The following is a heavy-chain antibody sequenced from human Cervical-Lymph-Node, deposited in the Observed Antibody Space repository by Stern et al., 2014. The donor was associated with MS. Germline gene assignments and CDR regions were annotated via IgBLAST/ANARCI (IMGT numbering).Heavy chain of an antibody. CDR3: GGSTAAVGTEIHY. V-gene: IGHV3-21*01. CDR1: GFTFSTYS. J-gene: IGHJ4*02. CDR2: IGSGGSYT. D-gene: IGHD6-13*01. Sequence: EVQLEDSGGGLVKPGGSLRLSCSASGFTFSTYSMNWVRQAPGKGLEWVSSIGSGGSYTYYADSVKGRFTIYRDNAKNSLYLQMNGLRAEDAGVYYCGGSTAAVGTEIHYLGQGSQVTVSS.